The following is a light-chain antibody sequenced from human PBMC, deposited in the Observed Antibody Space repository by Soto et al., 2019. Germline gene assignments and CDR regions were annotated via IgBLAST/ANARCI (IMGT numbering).Light chain of an antibody. CDR3: QQRSNWPPIT. J-gene: IGKJ5*01. Sequence: EIVFIQSPATLSLSPGERATLSCRASQSVGSYLAWYQHKPGQAPRLLISDASNRATGIPARFSGSGSETDFTLTISSLEPEDSAVYYCQQRSNWPPITFGQGTRLEIK. CDR1: QSVGSY. CDR2: DAS. V-gene: IGKV3-11*01.